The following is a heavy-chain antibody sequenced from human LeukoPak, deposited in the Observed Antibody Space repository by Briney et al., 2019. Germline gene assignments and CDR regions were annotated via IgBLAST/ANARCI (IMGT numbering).Heavy chain of an antibody. D-gene: IGHD1-26*01. V-gene: IGHV3-30*02. CDR3: AKDSEWELRYYFNY. J-gene: IGHJ4*02. CDR2: IRYDGSNK. CDR1: GFTFSSYG. Sequence: GGSLRLSCAASGFTFSSYGMHWVRQAPGKGLEWVAFIRYDGSNKYYADSVKGRFTISRDNAKNSLYLQMNSLRAEDTALYYCAKDSEWELRYYFNYWGQGTLVTVSS.